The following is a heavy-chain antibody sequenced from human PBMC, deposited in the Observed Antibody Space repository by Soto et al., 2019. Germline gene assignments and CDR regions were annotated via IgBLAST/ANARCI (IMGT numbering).Heavy chain of an antibody. D-gene: IGHD6-13*01. CDR1: GASMNSYH. V-gene: IGHV4-4*07. CDR3: ARDQGVAAAGITWFDP. J-gene: IGHJ5*02. Sequence: SETLSLTCTVSGASMNSYHWSWIRQPAGKGLEWIGHIHSSGSTNYNPSLKSRVTMSVDTSKNQFSLRLMSLTAADTAVYYCARDQGVAAAGITWFDPWGQGSLVTV. CDR2: IHSSGST.